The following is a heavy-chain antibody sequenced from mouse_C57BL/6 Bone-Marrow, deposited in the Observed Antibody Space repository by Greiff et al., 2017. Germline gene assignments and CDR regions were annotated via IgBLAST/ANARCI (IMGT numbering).Heavy chain of an antibody. J-gene: IGHJ1*03. CDR3: TTFYYDYDGPPYWYFDV. V-gene: IGHV1-19*01. D-gene: IGHD2-4*01. Sequence: EVQLQQSGPVLVKPGASVKMSCKASGYTFTDYYMNWVKQSHGKSLEWIGVINPSNGGTSYNQKFKGKATLTVDKSSSTAYMELNSLTSEDTAVYYCTTFYYDYDGPPYWYFDVWGTGTTVTVSS. CDR1: GYTFTDYY. CDR2: INPSNGGT.